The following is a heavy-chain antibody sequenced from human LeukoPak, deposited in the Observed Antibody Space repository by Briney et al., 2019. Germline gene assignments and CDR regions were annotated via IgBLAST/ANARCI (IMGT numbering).Heavy chain of an antibody. CDR2: IYPGDSDT. V-gene: IGHV5-51*01. D-gene: IGHD2-21*02. CDR3: ARISTGYCGGDCFWSH. Sequence: GESLKISCKGSGYSFSNYWFGWVRQMPGKGLEWMGIIYPGDSDTRYSPSFQGQVTISADKSISTAYLQWSSLKASDTAMYYCARISTGYCGGDCFWSHWGQGTLVTVSS. J-gene: IGHJ4*02. CDR1: GYSFSNYW.